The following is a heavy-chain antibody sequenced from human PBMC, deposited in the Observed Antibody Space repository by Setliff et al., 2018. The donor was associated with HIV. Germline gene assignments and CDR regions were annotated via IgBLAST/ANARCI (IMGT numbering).Heavy chain of an antibody. CDR2: INWNGAAT. D-gene: IGHD5-12*01. CDR1: GFTFDDYG. V-gene: IGHV3-20*04. Sequence: GGSLRLSCTASGFTFDDYGMAWVRQAPGKGLEWVSGINWNGAATGYANSVKGRFTLSRDNAKNTLYLQMNSLRVEDTAVYYCARDPPGSGFHLDYWGQGTPVTVSS. J-gene: IGHJ4*02. CDR3: ARDPPGSGFHLDY.